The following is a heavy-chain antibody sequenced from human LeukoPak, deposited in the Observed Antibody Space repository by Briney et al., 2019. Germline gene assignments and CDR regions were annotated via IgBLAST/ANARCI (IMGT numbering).Heavy chain of an antibody. Sequence: ASVKVSCKASGYTFTGYYMHWVRQAPGQGLEWMGWINPNSGGTNYAQKFQGWVTMTRDTSISTAYMELSRLRSDDTAVYNCARQHSGVTTYFDYWGQGTLVTVSS. J-gene: IGHJ4*02. D-gene: IGHD4-17*01. V-gene: IGHV1-2*04. CDR2: INPNSGGT. CDR3: ARQHSGVTTYFDY. CDR1: GYTFTGYY.